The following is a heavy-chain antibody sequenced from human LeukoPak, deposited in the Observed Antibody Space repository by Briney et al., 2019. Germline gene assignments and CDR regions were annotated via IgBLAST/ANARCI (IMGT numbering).Heavy chain of an antibody. V-gene: IGHV3-7*01. CDR2: INQDGSEK. CDR1: GFTFSDYW. J-gene: IGHJ4*02. Sequence: GGSLRLSCAASGFTFSDYWMSWVRQAPGKGLEWVANINQDGSEKDYVDSVRGRFTISRDNAKNSLFRQMNTLRADDAAVYYCARGSVVAANLDFWGQGTLITVS. CDR3: ARGSVVAANLDF. D-gene: IGHD2-15*01.